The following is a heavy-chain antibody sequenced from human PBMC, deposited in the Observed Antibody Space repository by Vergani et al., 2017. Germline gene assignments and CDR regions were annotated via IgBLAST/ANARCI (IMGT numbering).Heavy chain of an antibody. CDR1: GASVSSSVSSSGYS. J-gene: IGHJ3*02. Sequence: QVRLQESGPGLVKPSETLSLTCTVSGASVSSSVSSSGYSWGWLRQPPGKGLEWIGEINHSGSTNYNPSLNSRVTMSVDTSKNQFSLKLSSVTAADTVVYYCARETPRYFDWLPLAFDIWGQGTMVTVSS. V-gene: IGHV4-61*08. CDR3: ARETPRYFDWLPLAFDI. D-gene: IGHD3-9*01. CDR2: INHSGST.